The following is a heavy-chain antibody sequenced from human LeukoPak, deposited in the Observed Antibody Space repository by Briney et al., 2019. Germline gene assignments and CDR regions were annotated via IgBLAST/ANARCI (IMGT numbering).Heavy chain of an antibody. CDR1: GFTFGDYA. CDR2: IRSKAYGGTT. Sequence: GGSLRLSCTASGFTFGDYAMSWVRQAPGKGLEWVGFIRSKAYGGTTEYAASVKGRFTISRDDSKGIAYLQMNSLKTEDTAVYYCTTALGRRAFDYWGQGTLATVSS. J-gene: IGHJ4*02. CDR3: TTALGRRAFDY. D-gene: IGHD2-15*01. V-gene: IGHV3-49*04.